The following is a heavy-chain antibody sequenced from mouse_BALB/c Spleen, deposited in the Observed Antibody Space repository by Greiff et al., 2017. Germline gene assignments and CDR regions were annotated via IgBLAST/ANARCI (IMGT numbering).Heavy chain of an antibody. CDR3: ATKGMITAFAY. D-gene: IGHD2-4*01. J-gene: IGHJ3*01. Sequence: VQLQQSGAELAKPGASVKMSCKASGYTFTSYWMHWVKQRPGQGLEWIGYINPSTGYTEYNQKFKDKATLTADKSSSTAYMQLSSLTSEDSAVYYCATKGMITAFAYWGQGTLVTVSA. V-gene: IGHV1-7*01. CDR1: GYTFTSYW. CDR2: INPSTGYT.